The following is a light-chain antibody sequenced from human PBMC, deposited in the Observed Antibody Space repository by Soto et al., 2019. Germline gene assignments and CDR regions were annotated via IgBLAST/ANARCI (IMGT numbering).Light chain of an antibody. V-gene: IGKV1-39*01. CDR2: AAS. Sequence: DVQMTQSPSSLSASVGDRVTITCRASQSISSYLNWYQQKPGKAPKLLIYAASSLQSGVPSGFSGSGSGTDFTLTISSLQPEDFATYYCQQSYSTPPTFGQGTKVDI. J-gene: IGKJ1*01. CDR1: QSISSY. CDR3: QQSYSTPPT.